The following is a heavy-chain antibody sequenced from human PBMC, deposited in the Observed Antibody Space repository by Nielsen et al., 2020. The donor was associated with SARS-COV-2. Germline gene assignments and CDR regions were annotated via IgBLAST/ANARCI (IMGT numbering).Heavy chain of an antibody. CDR1: GFTFDDYA. V-gene: IGHV3-9*01. CDR2: ISWNSGSI. Sequence: SLKISCAASGFTFDDYAMHWVRQAPGKGLEWVSGISWNSGSIGYADSVKGRFTISRDNAKNSLYLQMNSLRAEDTALYYCASTGSYYGSNWFDPWGQGTLVTVSS. CDR3: ASTGSYYGSNWFDP. D-gene: IGHD3-10*01. J-gene: IGHJ5*02.